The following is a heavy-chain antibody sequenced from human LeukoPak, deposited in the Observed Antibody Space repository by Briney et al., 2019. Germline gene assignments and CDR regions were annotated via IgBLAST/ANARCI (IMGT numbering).Heavy chain of an antibody. Sequence: GGSLRLSCAASGFTFSSYEMNWVRQAPGKGLEWVSYISSSGSTIYYADSVKGRFTISRDNAKNSLHLQMNSLRAEDTAVYYCAREESYYYYYGMDVWGQGTTVTVSS. CDR1: GFTFSSYE. CDR2: ISSSGSTI. D-gene: IGHD3-10*01. V-gene: IGHV3-48*03. CDR3: AREESYYYYYGMDV. J-gene: IGHJ6*02.